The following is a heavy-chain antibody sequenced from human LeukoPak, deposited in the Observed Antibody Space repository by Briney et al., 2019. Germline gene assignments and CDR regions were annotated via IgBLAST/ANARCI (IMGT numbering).Heavy chain of an antibody. CDR1: GGYISSYY. Sequence: SETLSLTCNVSGGYISSYYWSWIRQPPGKGLDWIGYIYYSGSTNYNPSLKSRVTISVDTSKNQFSLKLSSVTAADTAVYYCAGHTRGSSYYYYGMDVWGQGTTVTVSS. D-gene: IGHD1-26*01. J-gene: IGHJ6*02. CDR3: AGHTRGSSYYYYGMDV. CDR2: IYYSGST. V-gene: IGHV4-59*08.